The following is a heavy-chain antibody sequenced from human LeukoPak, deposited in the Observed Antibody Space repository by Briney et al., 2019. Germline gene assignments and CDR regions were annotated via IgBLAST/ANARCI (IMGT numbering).Heavy chain of an antibody. CDR2: IYYSGST. D-gene: IGHD3-3*01. Sequence: PSETLSLTCSVSGGSMYSSTYYWGWICQPPGKGLEWIGTIYYSGSTNYNPSLKSRVTMSVDTSKNQFSLKLSSVTAADTAVYYCARERRFLEWLYWFDPWGQGTLVTVSS. CDR3: ARERRFLEWLYWFDP. CDR1: GGSMYSSTYY. V-gene: IGHV4-39*07. J-gene: IGHJ5*02.